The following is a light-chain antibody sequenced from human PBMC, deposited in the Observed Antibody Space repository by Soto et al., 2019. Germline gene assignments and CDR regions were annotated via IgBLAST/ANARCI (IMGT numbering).Light chain of an antibody. V-gene: IGKV3-15*01. J-gene: IGKJ4*01. Sequence: EIVLTQSPGTLCLSPGERATLSCRASQSVSSSYLAWYQQKPGQAPRLLIYGASTRATGIPARFSGSGSGTEFTLTISSLQSEDFAVYYCQQYNNWPLTFGGGTKVDIK. CDR3: QQYNNWPLT. CDR2: GAS. CDR1: QSVSSSY.